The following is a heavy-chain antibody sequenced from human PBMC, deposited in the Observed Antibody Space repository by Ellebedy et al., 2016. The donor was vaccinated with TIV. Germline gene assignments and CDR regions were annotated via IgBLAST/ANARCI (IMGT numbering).Heavy chain of an antibody. D-gene: IGHD5-24*01. CDR3: ARLRAMAGFFEY. CDR1: ESTFTTYW. Sequence: PGGSLRLSCTGSESTFTTYWIGWVRQMPGKGLEWMGIIYPGDSDTRYSPSFQGQVTISADKSITTAYLQWSTLKASDTAMYYCARLRAMAGFFEYWGQGTPVTVSS. CDR2: IYPGDSDT. J-gene: IGHJ4*02. V-gene: IGHV5-51*01.